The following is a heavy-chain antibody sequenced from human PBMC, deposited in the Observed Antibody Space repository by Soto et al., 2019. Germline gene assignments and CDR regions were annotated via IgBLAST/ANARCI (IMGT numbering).Heavy chain of an antibody. J-gene: IGHJ5*02. V-gene: IGHV1-69*01. CDR2: IIPIFGTA. Sequence: QVQLVQSGAEVKKPGSSVKVSCKASGGTFSSYAISWVRQAPGQGLEWMGGIIPIFGTANYARKFQGRVTITEDEFTSTAYMELSSLRSEDTAVYYCARWGHVDTAMVSMGLDPWCQGTLVTLSS. CDR1: GGTFSSYA. CDR3: ARWGHVDTAMVSMGLDP. D-gene: IGHD5-18*01.